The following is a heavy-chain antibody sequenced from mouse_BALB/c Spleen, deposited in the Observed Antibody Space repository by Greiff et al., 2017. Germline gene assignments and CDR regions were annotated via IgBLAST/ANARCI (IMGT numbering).Heavy chain of an antibody. V-gene: IGHV2-6-7*01. Sequence: QVQLKQSGPGLVAPSQTLSITCTASGFSLTGYGVNWVRQPPGKGLEWLGMIWGDGSTDYNSALKSRLSISKDNSKSQVFLKMNSLQTDDTARYYCARNGYYLDYWGQGTTLTVSS. CDR3: ARNGYYLDY. CDR1: GFSLTGYG. J-gene: IGHJ2*01. CDR2: IWGDGST. D-gene: IGHD2-2*01.